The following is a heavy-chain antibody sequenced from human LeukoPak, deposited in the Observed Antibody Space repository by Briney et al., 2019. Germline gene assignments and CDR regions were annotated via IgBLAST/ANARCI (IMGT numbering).Heavy chain of an antibody. CDR2: IRYEGNDK. CDR1: GFTFSNYG. D-gene: IGHD3-16*01. V-gene: IGHV3-30*02. Sequence: QPGGSLRLSCAASGFTFSNYGMHWVRQAPGKWLEWVAFIRYEGNDKYYADSVKGRFTISRDNSKNTLSLQMNSLRAEDTAVYYCTKDQDIWGSNFDYWGQGTLVTVSS. J-gene: IGHJ4*02. CDR3: TKDQDIWGSNFDY.